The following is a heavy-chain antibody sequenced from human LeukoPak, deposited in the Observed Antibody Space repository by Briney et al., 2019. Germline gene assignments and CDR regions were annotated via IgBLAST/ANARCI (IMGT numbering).Heavy chain of an antibody. D-gene: IGHD2-2*01. CDR2: IYYSGST. J-gene: IGHJ4*02. CDR1: GGSISSSSYY. Sequence: PSETLSLTCTVSGGSISSSSYYWGWIRQPPGKGLEWIGSIYYSGSTYYNPSLKSRVTISVDTSKNQFSLKLSSVTAADTAVYYCASPSSTSCYGCGYYFDYWGQGTLVTVSS. CDR3: ASPSSTSCYGCGYYFDY. V-gene: IGHV4-39*07.